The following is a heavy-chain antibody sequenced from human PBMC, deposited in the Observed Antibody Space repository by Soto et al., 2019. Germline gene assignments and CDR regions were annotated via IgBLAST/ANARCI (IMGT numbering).Heavy chain of an antibody. CDR2: IYYSGST. CDR1: GGYISSYY. CDR3: ARSVNYDFWSGPTNYFDY. D-gene: IGHD3-3*01. V-gene: IGHV4-59*08. J-gene: IGHJ4*02. Sequence: SETLSLTCTASGGYISSYYWSWIRQPTGKGLEWIGYIYYSGSTNYNPSLKSRVTISVDTSKNQFSLKLSSVTAADTAVYYCARSVNYDFWSGPTNYFDYWGQGTLVTVSS.